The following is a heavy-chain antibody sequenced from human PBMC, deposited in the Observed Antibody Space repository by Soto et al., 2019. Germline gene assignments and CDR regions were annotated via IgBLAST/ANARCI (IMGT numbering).Heavy chain of an antibody. CDR3: AREPLRVYAMDV. V-gene: IGHV4-30-4*01. CDR2: IYYSGST. CDR1: GGSISSGDDY. J-gene: IGHJ6*02. Sequence: QVQLQQSGPRLVKPSQTLSLTCTVSGGSISSGDDYWSWIRQPPGKGLEWIGYIYYSGSTYYNPSLKSRVTISVDTSKNQFSLKLSSVTAADTAVYYCAREPLRVYAMDVWGQGTTVTVSS.